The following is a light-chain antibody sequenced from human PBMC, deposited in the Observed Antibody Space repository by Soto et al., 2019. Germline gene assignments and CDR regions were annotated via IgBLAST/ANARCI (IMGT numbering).Light chain of an antibody. V-gene: IGKV2-24*01. J-gene: IGKJ1*01. Sequence: DVVMTQTPLSSPVTLGQPASISCRSSQSLVHSDGHSYLSWLQQRPGQPPRLLIYEISKRFSGVTDRFSGSGAGTDFTLKISRVEAEDVGVYYCMQDTHFPRTFGQGTKVDIK. CDR1: QSLVHSDGHSY. CDR3: MQDTHFPRT. CDR2: EIS.